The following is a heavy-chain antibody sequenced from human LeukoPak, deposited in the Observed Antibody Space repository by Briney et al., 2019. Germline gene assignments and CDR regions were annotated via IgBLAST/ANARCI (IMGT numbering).Heavy chain of an antibody. CDR2: IYYSGST. J-gene: IGHJ4*02. CDR1: GGSISSSSYY. Sequence: PSETLSLTCTVSGGSISSSSYYWGWIRQPPGKGLEWIGSIYYSGSTYYNPSLKSRVTISVDTSKNQFSLKLSSVTAADTAVYYCAREITIFGVAYSGVDYWGQGTLVTVSS. V-gene: IGHV4-39*01. D-gene: IGHD3-3*01. CDR3: AREITIFGVAYSGVDY.